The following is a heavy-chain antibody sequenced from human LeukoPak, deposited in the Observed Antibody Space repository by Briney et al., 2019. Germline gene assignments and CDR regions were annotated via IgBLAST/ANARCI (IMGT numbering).Heavy chain of an antibody. V-gene: IGHV4-39*07. CDR2: IYYSGST. J-gene: IGHJ3*02. CDR1: GGSISSSSYY. D-gene: IGHD3-22*01. Sequence: SETLSLTCTVSGGSISSSSYYWGWIRQPPGKGLEWIGSIYYSGSTYYNPSLKSRVTISVDTSKNQFSLKLSSVTAADTAVYYCARLDYDSSGYYFDIWGQGTMVTVSS. CDR3: ARLDYDSSGYYFDI.